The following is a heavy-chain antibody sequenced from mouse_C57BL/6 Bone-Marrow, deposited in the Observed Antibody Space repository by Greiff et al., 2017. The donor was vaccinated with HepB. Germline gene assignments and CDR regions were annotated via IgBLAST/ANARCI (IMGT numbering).Heavy chain of an antibody. V-gene: IGHV1-9*01. J-gene: IGHJ4*01. CDR2: ILPGSGST. D-gene: IGHD2-1*01. CDR1: GYTFTGYW. Sequence: QVQLQQSGAELMKPGASVKLSCKATGYTFTGYWIEWVKQRPGHGLEWIGEILPGSGSTNYNEKFKGKATFTADTSSNTAYMQLSSLTTEDSAIYYCAGVNYYCNHYAMDYWGQGTSVTVSS. CDR3: AGVNYYCNHYAMDY.